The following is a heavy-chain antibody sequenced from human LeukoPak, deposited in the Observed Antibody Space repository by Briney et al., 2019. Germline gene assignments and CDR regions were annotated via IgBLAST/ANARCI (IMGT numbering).Heavy chain of an antibody. CDR2: IIPIFGTA. CDR3: ARVGHGDLYFDY. D-gene: IGHD4-17*01. Sequence: ASVKVSCKASGGTFSSYAISWVRQAPGQGLEWMGGIIPIFGTANYAQKFQGRVTITADESTSTAYMELSSLRSEDTAVYYCARVGHGDLYFDYWGQGTLVTVSS. CDR1: GGTFSSYA. J-gene: IGHJ4*02. V-gene: IGHV1-69*13.